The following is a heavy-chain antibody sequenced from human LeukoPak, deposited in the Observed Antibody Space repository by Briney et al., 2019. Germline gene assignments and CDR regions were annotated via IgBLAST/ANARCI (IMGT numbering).Heavy chain of an antibody. CDR1: GGSFSGYY. D-gene: IGHD3-22*01. J-gene: IGHJ4*02. V-gene: IGHV4-34*01. Sequence: SETLSLTCAVYGGSFSGYYWSWIRQPPGKGLEWIGEINHSGSTYYNPSLKSRVTISVDTSKNQFSLKLSSVTAADTAVYYCARDHDSSGYYFADYWGQGTLVTVSS. CDR3: ARDHDSSGYYFADY. CDR2: INHSGST.